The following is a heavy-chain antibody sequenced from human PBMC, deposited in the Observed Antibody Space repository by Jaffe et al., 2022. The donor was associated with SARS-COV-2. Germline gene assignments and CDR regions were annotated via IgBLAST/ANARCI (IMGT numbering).Heavy chain of an antibody. CDR2: ISTNTGNT. Sequence: QVQLVQSGAEVKKPGASVKVSCKASNGTLTNFGITWVRQAPGQGLEWMGWISTNTGNTNFAQKLQGRVTMTTDTSTSTAYMELRSLRSDDTAVYYCARGVITVNWFDPWGQGTLVTVSS. J-gene: IGHJ5*02. CDR1: NGTLTNFG. CDR3: ARGVITVNWFDP. D-gene: IGHD1-20*01. V-gene: IGHV1-18*01.